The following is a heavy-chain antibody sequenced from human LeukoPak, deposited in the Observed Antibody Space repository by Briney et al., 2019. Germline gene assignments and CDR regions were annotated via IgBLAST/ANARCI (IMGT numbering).Heavy chain of an antibody. Sequence: SETLSLTCTVSGGSISSSSYYWGWIRQPQGRGLEWIGSIYYSGSTYYNPSLKSRVTISVDTSKNQLSLTLRSMTAADTAVYYCASVNYYYYYMDVWGKGTTVTVSS. CDR2: IYYSGST. J-gene: IGHJ6*03. CDR1: GGSISSSSYY. CDR3: ASVNYYYYYMDV. V-gene: IGHV4-39*01.